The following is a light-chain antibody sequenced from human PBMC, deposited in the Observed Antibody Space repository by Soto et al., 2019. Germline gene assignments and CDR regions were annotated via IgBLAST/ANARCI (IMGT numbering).Light chain of an antibody. CDR1: SSDVGGYNY. CDR2: EVT. J-gene: IGLJ2*01. Sequence: QSVLTQPLSASGSLGQSVTISCTGTSSDVGGYNYVSWHQQHPGKAPKLMIYEVTKRPSGVPDRFSGSKSGNTASLTVSGLQAEDEADYYCSSFAGGGNPVLFGGGTKLTVL. CDR3: SSFAGGGNPVL. V-gene: IGLV2-8*01.